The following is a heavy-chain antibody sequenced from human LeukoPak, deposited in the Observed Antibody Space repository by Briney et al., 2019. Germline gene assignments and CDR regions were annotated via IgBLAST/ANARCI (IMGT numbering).Heavy chain of an antibody. CDR1: GASISSSIHY. J-gene: IGHJ4*02. CDR2: LSSSGST. Sequence: PSETLSLTCTVSGASISSSIHYWGWFRQPPGKGLEWIGTLSSSGSTYYNPSLNSRVTISVDTSKNQFSLRQSSVTAADTAVYYCVRHVTGSSHDDWGQGTLVTVSS. V-gene: IGHV4-39*01. D-gene: IGHD1-26*01. CDR3: VRHVTGSSHDD.